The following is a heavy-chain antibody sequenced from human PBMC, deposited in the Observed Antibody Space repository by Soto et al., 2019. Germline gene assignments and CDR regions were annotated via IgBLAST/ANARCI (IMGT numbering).Heavy chain of an antibody. J-gene: IGHJ3*02. CDR1: GFTFSSYS. CDR3: ARGPPYYYDISGFYSFDI. Sequence: GGSLRLSCAASGFTFSSYSMNWVRQAPGKGLEWVSYISSSSSTIYYADSVKGRFTISRDNAKNSLYLQMNSLRDEDTAVYYCARGPPYYYDISGFYSFDIWGQGTMVTVSS. V-gene: IGHV3-48*02. CDR2: ISSSSSTI. D-gene: IGHD3-22*01.